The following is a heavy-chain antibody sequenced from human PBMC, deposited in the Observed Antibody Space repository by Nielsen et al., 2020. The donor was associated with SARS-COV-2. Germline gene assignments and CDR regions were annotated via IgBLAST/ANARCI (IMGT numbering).Heavy chain of an antibody. Sequence: SVKVSCKASGFTFTSSAVQWVRQARGQRLEWIGWIVVGSGNTNYAQKFQGRVTITRDTSASTAYMELSSLRSEDTAVYYCARNYNWNENDAFDIWGQGTMVTVSS. J-gene: IGHJ3*02. CDR3: ARNYNWNENDAFDI. CDR2: IVVGSGNT. CDR1: GFTFTSSA. V-gene: IGHV1-58*01. D-gene: IGHD1-1*01.